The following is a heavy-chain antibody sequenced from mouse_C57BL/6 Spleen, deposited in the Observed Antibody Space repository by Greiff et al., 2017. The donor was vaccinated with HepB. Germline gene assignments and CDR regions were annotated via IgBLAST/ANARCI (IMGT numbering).Heavy chain of an antibody. J-gene: IGHJ2*01. CDR2: ISSGSSTI. V-gene: IGHV5-17*01. D-gene: IGHD2-2*01. Sequence: EVQLVESGGGLVKPGGSLKLSCAASGFTFSDYGMHWVRQAPEKGLEWVAYISSGSSTIYYADTVKGRFTISRDNAKNTLFLQMTSLRSEDTAMYYCARIYGSYFDYWGQGTTLTVSS. CDR3: ARIYGSYFDY. CDR1: GFTFSDYG.